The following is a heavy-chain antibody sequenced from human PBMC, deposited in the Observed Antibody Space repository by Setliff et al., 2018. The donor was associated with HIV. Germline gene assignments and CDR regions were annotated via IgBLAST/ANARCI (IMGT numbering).Heavy chain of an antibody. CDR1: GGSISSDNW. J-gene: IGHJ5*02. Sequence: SETLSLTCAVSGGSISSDNWWTWVRQPPGKGLEWIGEIYHSGSANYNPSLKSRVIISIDKSKNKFSLKVSSVTAADTAVYYCARILVAAAGTGFDPWGQGSLVTVSS. D-gene: IGHD6-13*01. V-gene: IGHV4-4*02. CDR3: ARILVAAAGTGFDP. CDR2: IYHSGSA.